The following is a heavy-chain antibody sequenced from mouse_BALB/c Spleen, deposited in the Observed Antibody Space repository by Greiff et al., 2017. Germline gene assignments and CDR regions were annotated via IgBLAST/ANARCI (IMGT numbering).Heavy chain of an antibody. V-gene: IGHV1-80*01. CDR1: GYAFSSYW. CDR3: ARRPYFDY. J-gene: IGHJ2*01. CDR2: IYPGDGDT. Sequence: QVQLQQSGAELVRPGSSVKISCKASGYAFSSYWMNWVKQRPGQGLEWIGQIYPGDGDTNYNGKFKGKATLTADKSSSTAYMQLSSLTSVDSAVYFCARRPYFDYWGQGTTLTVSS.